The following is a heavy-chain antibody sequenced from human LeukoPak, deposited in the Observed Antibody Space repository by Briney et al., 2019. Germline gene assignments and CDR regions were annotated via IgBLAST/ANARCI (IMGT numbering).Heavy chain of an antibody. CDR2: ITDSGVRT. CDR1: GFTFSNFA. J-gene: IGHJ4*01. D-gene: IGHD3-10*01. CDR3: AKMTDARGRYGSGSH. V-gene: IGHV3-23*01. Sequence: PGRSLRLSCAPSGFTFSNFAMSWVRQAPGQGLEWVSSITDSGVRTSSADPLSGGFTISRDNSKNALYLQMKNLRAADRATYYCAKMTDARGRYGSGSHWGQGTLVAVSS.